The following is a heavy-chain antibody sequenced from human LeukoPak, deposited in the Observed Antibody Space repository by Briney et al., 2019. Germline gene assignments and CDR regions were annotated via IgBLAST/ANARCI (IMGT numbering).Heavy chain of an antibody. V-gene: IGHV1-2*02. CDR2: INPNSGGT. CDR3: ARADSVPAGDYHYWYMDV. D-gene: IGHD2-2*01. J-gene: IGHJ6*03. Sequence: GASVKVSCKASGYTFTGYYMHWVRQDPRQGLQWMGWINPNSGGTDYAQKFQGRVTMTRDTSISTVYMGLSSLRSDDTAVYYCARADSVPAGDYHYWYMDVWGKGTTVTVSS. CDR1: GYTFTGYY.